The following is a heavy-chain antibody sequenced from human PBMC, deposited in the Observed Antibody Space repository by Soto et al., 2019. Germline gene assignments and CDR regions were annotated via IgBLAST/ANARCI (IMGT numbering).Heavy chain of an antibody. D-gene: IGHD2-2*01. V-gene: IGHV3-23*01. Sequence: EVQLLESGGGLVQPGGSLRLSCAASGFTFSSYAMTWVRQAPGKGLEWVSAISASGGNTDYADSVKGRFTNFRDNSKTALYLQMNSLRAEDTATYFCAKDGPYSTSWTPGYWGQGMLVTVSS. CDR3: AKDGPYSTSWTPGY. CDR1: GFTFSSYA. J-gene: IGHJ4*02. CDR2: ISASGGNT.